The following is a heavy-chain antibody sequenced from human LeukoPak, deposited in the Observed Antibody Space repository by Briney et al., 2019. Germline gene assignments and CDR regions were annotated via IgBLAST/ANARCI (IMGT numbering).Heavy chain of an antibody. V-gene: IGHV4-4*02. CDR3: VRATGAVAVRGWAFDI. J-gene: IGHJ3*02. CDR1: GYSISSNHW. CDR2: IYHDGTT. Sequence: KSSETLSLTCGVSGYSISSNHWWEWVRQPPGEGLEWIGEIYHDGTTKYSASLKSRATISLDKFKNQFSLNVISVTAADTAVYYCVRATGAVAVRGWAFDIWGHGTMVTVSS. D-gene: IGHD6-19*01.